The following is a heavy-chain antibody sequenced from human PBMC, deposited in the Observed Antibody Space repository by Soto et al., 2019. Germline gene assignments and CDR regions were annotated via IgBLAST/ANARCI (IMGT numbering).Heavy chain of an antibody. CDR3: ARPYSSGFGAHIGNNWFDP. CDR1: GGSISSSSYY. V-gene: IGHV4-39*01. CDR2: IYYSGST. D-gene: IGHD6-19*01. Sequence: QLQLQESGPGLVKPSETLSLTCTVSGGSISSSSYYWGWIRQPPGKGLEWIGSIYYSGSTYYNPSLKSRVTISVDTSKNQFSLKLSSVTAADTAVYYCARPYSSGFGAHIGNNWFDPWGQGTLVTVSS. J-gene: IGHJ5*02.